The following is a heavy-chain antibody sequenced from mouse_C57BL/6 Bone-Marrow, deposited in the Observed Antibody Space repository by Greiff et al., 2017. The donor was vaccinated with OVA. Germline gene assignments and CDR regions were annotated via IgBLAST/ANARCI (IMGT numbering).Heavy chain of an antibody. J-gene: IGHJ4*01. CDR2: IYPRSGNT. V-gene: IGHV1-81*01. CDR3: ARPLRPAMDY. Sequence: QVHVKQSGAELARPGASVKLSCKASGYTFTSYGISWVKQRTGQGLEWIGEIYPRSGNTYYNEKFKGKATLTADKSSSTAYMALRSLTSEDSAVYFCARPLRPAMDYWGQGTSVTVSS. CDR1: GYTFTSYG.